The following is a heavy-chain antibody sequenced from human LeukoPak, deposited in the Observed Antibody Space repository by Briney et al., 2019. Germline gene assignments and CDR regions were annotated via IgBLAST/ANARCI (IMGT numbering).Heavy chain of an antibody. J-gene: IGHJ3*02. V-gene: IGHV1-8*03. CDR1: GYTFTSHD. CDR2: MNPNSGNT. Sequence: ASVKVSCKASGYTFTSHDINGVRQATGQGLEWMGWMNPNSGNTGYAQKFQGRVTITRNNSISTVYMELSSLRSEDTAVYYCARRLGLRWDLQAFDIWGQGTMVTVPS. CDR3: ARRLGLRWDLQAFDI. D-gene: IGHD4-23*01.